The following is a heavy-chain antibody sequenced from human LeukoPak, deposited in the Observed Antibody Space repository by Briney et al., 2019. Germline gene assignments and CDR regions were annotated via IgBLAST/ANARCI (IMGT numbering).Heavy chain of an antibody. D-gene: IGHD5-24*01. CDR1: GFTFNIYA. Sequence: GSLRLSCAASGFTFNIYAMNWIRQTPGKGLEWIGEINHSGSTNYNPSLKSRVTISVDTSKNQFSLKLSSVTAADTAVYYCAREMEMATIADYWGQGTLVTVSS. CDR3: AREMEMATIADY. J-gene: IGHJ4*02. CDR2: INHSGST. V-gene: IGHV4-34*01.